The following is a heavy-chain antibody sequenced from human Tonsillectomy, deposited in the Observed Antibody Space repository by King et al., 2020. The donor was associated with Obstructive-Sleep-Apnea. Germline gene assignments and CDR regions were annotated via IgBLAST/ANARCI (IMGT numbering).Heavy chain of an antibody. V-gene: IGHV4-39*07. D-gene: IGHD5-18*01. CDR3: AKESWIQLWSPIDY. CDR2: IYYSGST. Sequence: QLQESGPGLVKPSETLSLTCTVSGGSISSSSYYWGWIRQPPGKGLEWIGTIYYSGSTYYNPSLKSRVTISVDTSKNQFSLKLNSVTAADTAVYYCAKESWIQLWSPIDYWGQGTLVTVSS. CDR1: GGSISSSSYY. J-gene: IGHJ4*02.